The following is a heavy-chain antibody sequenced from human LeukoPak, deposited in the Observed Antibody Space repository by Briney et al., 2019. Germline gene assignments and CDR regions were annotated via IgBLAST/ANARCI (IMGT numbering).Heavy chain of an antibody. CDR3: AREVRDSYDSSGYYSFDY. Sequence: PSETLSLTCGVSGYSISNGYYWAWIRQPPGRGLEWIGIIYHSGTTYYTPSLKSRVTISVDTSKNQFSLKLSSVTAADTAVYYCAREVRDSYDSSGYYSFDYWGQGTLVTVSS. J-gene: IGHJ4*02. CDR1: GYSISNGYY. V-gene: IGHV4-38-2*02. CDR2: IYHSGTT. D-gene: IGHD3-22*01.